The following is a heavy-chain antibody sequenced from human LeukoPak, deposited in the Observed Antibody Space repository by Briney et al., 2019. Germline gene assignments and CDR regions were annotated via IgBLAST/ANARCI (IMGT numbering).Heavy chain of an antibody. CDR2: ISGGGEDT. CDR1: GFTFTSYA. CDR3: AKPRAMTTGVGRYFDL. V-gene: IGHV3-23*01. Sequence: PGGSLRLSCAASGFTFTSYAMSWIRQAPGKGLEWVSAISGGGEDTYYPDSVKGRFTISRDNSKNTLYLQMNSLRADDTAIYYCAKPRAMTTGVGRYFDLWGRGTLVTVSS. J-gene: IGHJ2*01. D-gene: IGHD1-1*01.